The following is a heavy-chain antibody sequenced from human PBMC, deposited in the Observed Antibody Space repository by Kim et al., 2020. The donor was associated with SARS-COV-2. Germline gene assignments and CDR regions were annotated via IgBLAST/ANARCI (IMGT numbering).Heavy chain of an antibody. V-gene: IGHV3-7*04. CDR1: GFTFSSYW. D-gene: IGHD3-3*01. CDR3: ARADGYNFWQGRNFDY. CDR2: IKQDGREK. Sequence: GGSLRLSCAASGFTFSSYWMSWVRQAPGKGLEWVANIKQDGREKYYVDSVKGRFTISRDNAKNSLYLQMNSLRAEDTAVYYCARADGYNFWQGRNFDYWGQGTLVTVSS. J-gene: IGHJ4*02.